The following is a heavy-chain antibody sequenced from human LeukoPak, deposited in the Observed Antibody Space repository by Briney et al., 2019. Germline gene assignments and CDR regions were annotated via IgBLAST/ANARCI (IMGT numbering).Heavy chain of an antibody. D-gene: IGHD1-26*01. CDR3: ARGDKVGAPPRWWFDP. CDR2: INPNSGGT. V-gene: IGHV1-2*02. Sequence: ASVKVSCKASGYTFTGYYIHWVRQAPGQGLEWMGWINPNSGGTNYAQKFQGRVTMTRDTSISTAYMELSRLRSDDTAVYYCARGDKVGAPPRWWFDPWGQGTLVTVSS. J-gene: IGHJ5*02. CDR1: GYTFTGYY.